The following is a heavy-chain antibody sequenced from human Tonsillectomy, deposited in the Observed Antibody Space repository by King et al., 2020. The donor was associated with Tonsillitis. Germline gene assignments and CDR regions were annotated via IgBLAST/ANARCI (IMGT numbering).Heavy chain of an antibody. Sequence: VQLVESGAEVKKPGASVKVSCKASGYTFTSYDVNWVRQATGQGLEWMGWMNPNSGNTGYAQKFQGRVTMTRNTSISTAYMELSSLRSEDAAVYYCARVSLTYWWGTSCYAYYYYGMDGWGQGTPVTVSS. V-gene: IGHV1-8*01. J-gene: IGHJ6*02. D-gene: IGHD2-2*01. CDR1: GYTFTSYD. CDR2: MNPNSGNT. CDR3: ARVSLTYWWGTSCYAYYYYGMDG.